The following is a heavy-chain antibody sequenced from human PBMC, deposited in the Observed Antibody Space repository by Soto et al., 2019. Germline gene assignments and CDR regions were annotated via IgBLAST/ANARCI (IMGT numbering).Heavy chain of an antibody. CDR1: GGTFSSYA. V-gene: IGHV1-69*01. CDR2: IIPIFGTA. D-gene: IGHD2-8*01. J-gene: IGHJ6*02. CDR3: AERRVLYAMGLYFDYGMDV. Sequence: QVQLVQPGAEVKKPGSSVQVSCKASGGTFSSYAISWVRQAPGQGLEWMGGIIPIFGTANYAQKFQGRVTITEDESTSTAYMELSSLGSEDTAVYYCAERRVLYAMGLYFDYGMDVLGQGTTVTVSS.